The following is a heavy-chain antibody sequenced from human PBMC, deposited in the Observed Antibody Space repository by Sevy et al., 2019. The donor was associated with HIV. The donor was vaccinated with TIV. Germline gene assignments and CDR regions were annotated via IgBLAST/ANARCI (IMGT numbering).Heavy chain of an antibody. D-gene: IGHD3-16*01. Sequence: SETLSLTCTVSGGSISSGGYYWSWIRQHPGKGLEWIGYIYYSGSTYYNPSLKSRVTISVDTSKNQFSLKLSSVTAADTAVYYCARDERGMITFGGVKAWEYYGMDVWGQGTTVTVSS. CDR1: GGSISSGGYY. V-gene: IGHV4-31*03. CDR2: IYYSGST. CDR3: ARDERGMITFGGVKAWEYYGMDV. J-gene: IGHJ6*02.